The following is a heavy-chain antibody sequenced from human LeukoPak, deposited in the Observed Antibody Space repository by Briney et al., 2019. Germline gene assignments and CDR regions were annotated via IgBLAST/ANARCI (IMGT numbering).Heavy chain of an antibody. Sequence: SGGSLRLSCAASGFTFSSYAMSWVRQAPGKGLEWVSTISGSGLSTYYADSVKGRFTISRDNSNNTLYLQMNSLRVKDTAVYYCAKSRVAVAAPRNWFDPWGQGTLVTVSS. J-gene: IGHJ5*02. CDR2: ISGSGLST. CDR3: AKSRVAVAAPRNWFDP. CDR1: GFTFSSYA. V-gene: IGHV3-23*01. D-gene: IGHD6-19*01.